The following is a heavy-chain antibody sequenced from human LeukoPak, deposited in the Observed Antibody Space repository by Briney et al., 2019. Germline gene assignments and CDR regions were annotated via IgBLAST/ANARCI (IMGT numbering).Heavy chain of an antibody. Sequence: GESLMISCKGSGYSFTSYWISWVRQPPGKGLEWMGRIDPSDSYTNYSPSFQGHVTISADKSISTAYLQWSSLKASDTAMYYCARLRFGESYVGYWGQGTLVTVSS. CDR3: ARLRFGESYVGY. D-gene: IGHD3-10*01. J-gene: IGHJ4*02. CDR1: GYSFTSYW. V-gene: IGHV5-10-1*01. CDR2: IDPSDSYT.